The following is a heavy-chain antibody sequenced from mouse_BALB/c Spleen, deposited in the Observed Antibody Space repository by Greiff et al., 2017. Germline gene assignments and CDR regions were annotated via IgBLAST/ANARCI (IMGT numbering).Heavy chain of an antibody. CDR2: INPSNGRT. CDR1: GYTFTSYW. V-gene: IGHV1S81*02. Sequence: VKLMESGAELVKPGASVKLSCKASGYTFTSYWMHWVKQRPGQGLEWIGEINPSNGRTNYNEKFKSKATLTVDKSSSTAYMQLSSLTSEDSAVYYCARLSRGKAMDYWGQGTSVTVSS. CDR3: ARLSRGKAMDY. J-gene: IGHJ4*01.